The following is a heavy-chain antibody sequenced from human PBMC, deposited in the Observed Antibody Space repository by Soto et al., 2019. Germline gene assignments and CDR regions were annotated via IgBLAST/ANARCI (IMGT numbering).Heavy chain of an antibody. CDR2: INAGNGNT. V-gene: IGHV1-3*01. CDR1: GYTFTSYA. J-gene: IGHJ4*02. D-gene: IGHD2-21*02. Sequence: QVQLVXSGAEVXKPGASVKVSCKASGYTFTSYAMHWVRQAPGQRLEWMGWINAGNGNTKYSQKFQGRVTITRDTSASTAYMELSSLRSEDTAVYYCARSIVVVTAADYWGQGTLVTVSS. CDR3: ARSIVVVTAADY.